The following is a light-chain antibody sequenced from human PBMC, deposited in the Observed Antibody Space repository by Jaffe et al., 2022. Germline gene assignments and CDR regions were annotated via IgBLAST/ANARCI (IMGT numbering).Light chain of an antibody. CDR3: QQYGTPPLT. CDR1: QSVSGSY. Sequence: EIVLTQSPGTLSLSPGERGTLSCRASQSVSGSYLAWYQQKPGQAPRLLIYGASTRATGIPDRFSGSGSGTDFTLSISRLEPEDFAVYYCQQYGTPPLTFGGGTRVAI. CDR2: GAS. J-gene: IGKJ4*01. V-gene: IGKV3-20*01.